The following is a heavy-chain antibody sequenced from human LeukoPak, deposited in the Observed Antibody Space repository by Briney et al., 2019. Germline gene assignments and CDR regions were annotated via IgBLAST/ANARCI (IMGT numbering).Heavy chain of an antibody. CDR2: IGHDGNHK. CDR3: AKKSADSNTGGAIDY. CDR1: GFSFSSYS. V-gene: IGHV3-30*02. Sequence: GGSLSLSCVASGFSFSSYSMHWVRQAPGKGLEWVAYIGHDGNHKFYDDSVKGRFTISRDNSENTLFLQMNSLRPDDTGVYYCAKKSADSNTGGAIDYWGQGTLVTVSS. J-gene: IGHJ4*02. D-gene: IGHD2-8*02.